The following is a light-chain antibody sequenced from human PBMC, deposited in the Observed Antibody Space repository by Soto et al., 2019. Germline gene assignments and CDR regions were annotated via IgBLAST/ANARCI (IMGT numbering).Light chain of an antibody. V-gene: IGKV3D-20*02. CDR3: QQRSNWPT. J-gene: IGKJ3*01. CDR2: GAS. Sequence: EIVLTQSPGTLYLSPGERATLSGRASQSVSNNYLAWYQQKPGQAPRLLIYGASTRAPGIPARFSGSGSGTDFTLTISSLEPEDFAVYYCQQRSNWPTFCPGTKVDLK. CDR1: QSVSNNY.